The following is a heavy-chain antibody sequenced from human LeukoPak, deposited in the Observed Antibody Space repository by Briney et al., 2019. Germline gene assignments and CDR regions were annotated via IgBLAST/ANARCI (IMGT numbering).Heavy chain of an antibody. CDR1: GYTFTSYY. CDR2: INPSGGST. CDR3: ARDLWEFYGDVQNRNWFDP. J-gene: IGHJ5*02. Sequence: ASVKVSCKASGYTFTSYYMHWVRQAPGQGLEWMGIINPSGGSTSYAQKFQGRVTTTRDMSTSTVYMELSSLRSEDTAVYYCARDLWEFYGDVQNRNWFDPWGQGTLVTVSS. D-gene: IGHD4-17*01. V-gene: IGHV1-46*01.